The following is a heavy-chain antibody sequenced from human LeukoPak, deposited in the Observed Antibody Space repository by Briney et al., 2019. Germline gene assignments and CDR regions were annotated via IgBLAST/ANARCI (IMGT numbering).Heavy chain of an antibody. CDR1: GFTFSGSP. CDR3: LRPMAFDI. CDR2: IKSKTDGGTT. V-gene: IGHV3-15*01. Sequence: GGSLRLSCAASGFTFSGSPMHWVRQAPGKGLEWVGRIKSKTDGGTTDYAAPVKGRFTISRDDSKNTLYLQMNSLKTEDTAVYYCLRPMAFDIWGQGTMVTVSS. D-gene: IGHD3-16*01. J-gene: IGHJ3*02.